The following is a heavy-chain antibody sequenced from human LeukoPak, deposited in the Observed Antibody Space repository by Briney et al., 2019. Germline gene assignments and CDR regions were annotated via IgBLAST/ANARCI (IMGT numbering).Heavy chain of an antibody. J-gene: IGHJ4*02. V-gene: IGHV1-69*06. CDR2: IIPIFGTA. D-gene: IGHD5-18*01. CDR1: GGTFSSYA. CDR3: AREFRDSYGYPNFDY. Sequence: ASVKVSCKASGGTFSSYAISWVRQAPGQGLEWMGGIIPIFGTANYAQKFQGRVTITADKSTSTAYMELSSLRSEDTAVYYCAREFRDSYGYPNFDYWGQGALVTVSS.